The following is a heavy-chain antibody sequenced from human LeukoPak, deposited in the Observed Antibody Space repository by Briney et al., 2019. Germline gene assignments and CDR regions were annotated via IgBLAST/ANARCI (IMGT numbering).Heavy chain of an antibody. J-gene: IGHJ6*02. V-gene: IGHV3-30-3*01. Sequence: GGSLRLSCAASGFTFSSYAMHWVRQAPGKGLEWVAVISYDGSNKYYADSVKGRFTISRDNSKNTLYLQTNSLRAEDTAVYYCARGGRLSIYYGMDVWGQGTTVTVSS. D-gene: IGHD1-26*01. CDR1: GFTFSSYA. CDR2: ISYDGSNK. CDR3: ARGGRLSIYYGMDV.